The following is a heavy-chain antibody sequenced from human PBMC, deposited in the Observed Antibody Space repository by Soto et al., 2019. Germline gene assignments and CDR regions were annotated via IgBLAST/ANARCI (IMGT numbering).Heavy chain of an antibody. D-gene: IGHD2-15*01. J-gene: IGHJ5*02. Sequence: GGSLRLSCAASGFTVSSHYMNWVRQAPGKGLEWVSVLYSGGNTYYADSVRGRFTISRDNSKNTLYLQMNSLRAEDTAVYYCARAVAPTTHEFDPWGQGTLVTVSS. CDR3: ARAVAPTTHEFDP. CDR2: LYSGGNT. CDR1: GFTVSSHY. V-gene: IGHV3-53*01.